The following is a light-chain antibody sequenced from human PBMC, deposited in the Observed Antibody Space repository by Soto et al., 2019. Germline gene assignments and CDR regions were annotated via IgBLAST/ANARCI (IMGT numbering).Light chain of an antibody. CDR3: PSYDSSLSGYV. CDR1: SSNIGAGYD. Sequence: QSALTQPPSVSGAPGQRVTISCTGSSSNIGAGYDVHWYQQLPGTAPKLLIYGNSNRPSGVPDRFSGSKSGTSVSLAITGIKADDQVDHYCPSYDSSLSGYVFGPGTKLTVL. V-gene: IGLV1-40*01. J-gene: IGLJ1*01. CDR2: GNS.